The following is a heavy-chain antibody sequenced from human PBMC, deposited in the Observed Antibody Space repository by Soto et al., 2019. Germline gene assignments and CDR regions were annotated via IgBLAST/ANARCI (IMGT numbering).Heavy chain of an antibody. V-gene: IGHV3-23*01. Sequence: PGGSLRLSCAASGFTFSSYAMSWVRQAPGKGLEWVSAIISGSGGRTYYADSVKGRFTISRDNSKNTLYLQMDSLRAEDTAVYYCAKLMIYHDSSCYNWGQGTLVTVSS. CDR3: AKLMIYHDSSCYN. D-gene: IGHD3-22*01. CDR2: ISGSGGRT. CDR1: GFTFSSYA. J-gene: IGHJ4*02.